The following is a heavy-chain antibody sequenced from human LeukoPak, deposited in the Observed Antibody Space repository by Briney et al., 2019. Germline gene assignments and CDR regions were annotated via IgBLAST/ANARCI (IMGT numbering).Heavy chain of an antibody. CDR3: AKDRPSSGWGGDAFDI. V-gene: IGHV3-30*02. CDR2: IRYDGSNK. D-gene: IGHD6-19*01. CDR1: GFTFSSYS. J-gene: IGHJ3*02. Sequence: PGGSLRLSCAASGFTFSSYSMNWVRQAPGKGLEGVAFIRYDGSNKYYADSVKGRFTISRDNSKNTLFLQMNSLRAGDTAVYYCAKDRPSSGWGGDAFDIWGQGTMVTVSS.